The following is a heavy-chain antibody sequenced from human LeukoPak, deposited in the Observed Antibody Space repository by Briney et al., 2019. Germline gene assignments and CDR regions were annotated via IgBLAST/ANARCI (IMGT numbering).Heavy chain of an antibody. CDR3: ARGLMMAVAGRGEFHY. D-gene: IGHD6-13*01. CDR1: GVSISSYY. Sequence: SETLSLTCIVSGVSISSYYWSWIRQPPGKGLEWIGYIYYSGSTNYNPSLKSRVTISVDTSKNQFSLKLSSVTAADTAVYYCARGLMMAVAGRGEFHYWGQGTLVTVSS. J-gene: IGHJ4*02. V-gene: IGHV4-59*01. CDR2: IYYSGST.